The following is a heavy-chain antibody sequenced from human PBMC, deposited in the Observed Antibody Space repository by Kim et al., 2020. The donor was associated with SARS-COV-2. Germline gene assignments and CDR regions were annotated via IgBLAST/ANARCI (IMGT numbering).Heavy chain of an antibody. J-gene: IGHJ6*02. Sequence: AQKFQGRVTITADESKGTAYRELSSLRSEDTAVYYCARGVDTAMAKADVWGQGTTVTVSS. CDR3: ARGVDTAMAKADV. D-gene: IGHD5-18*01. V-gene: IGHV1-69*01.